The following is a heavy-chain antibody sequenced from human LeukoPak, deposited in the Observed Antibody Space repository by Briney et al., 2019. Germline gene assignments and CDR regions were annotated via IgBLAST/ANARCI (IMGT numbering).Heavy chain of an antibody. CDR1: GFTFSSYW. Sequence: GGSLRLSCSASGFTFSSYWMHWVRQAPGKGLVWVSRINTDGSSTSYADSVKGRFTISRDNAKNTLYLQMNSLRGEDTAVYYCAREVPAALTYYYYYMDVWGKGTTVTVSS. V-gene: IGHV3-74*01. D-gene: IGHD2-2*01. J-gene: IGHJ6*03. CDR2: INTDGSST. CDR3: AREVPAALTYYYYYMDV.